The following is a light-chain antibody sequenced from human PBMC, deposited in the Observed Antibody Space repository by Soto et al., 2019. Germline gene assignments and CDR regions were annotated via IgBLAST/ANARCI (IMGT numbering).Light chain of an antibody. CDR3: SSYTSSSTLVV. J-gene: IGLJ2*01. CDR2: EVS. CDR1: SSDDGGYNY. V-gene: IGLV2-14*01. Sequence: QSALTQPASVPGSPGQSIAISCTGTSSDDGGYNYVSWYQQHPGKAPKLMIYEVSNRPSGVSNRFSGSKSGNTASLTISGLQAEDEADYYCSSYTSSSTLVVFGGGTKLTVL.